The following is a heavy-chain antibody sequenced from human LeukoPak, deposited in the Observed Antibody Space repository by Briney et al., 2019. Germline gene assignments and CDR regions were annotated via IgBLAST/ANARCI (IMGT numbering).Heavy chain of an antibody. D-gene: IGHD5-18*01. CDR1: GYTFTSYG. Sequence: ASVKVSCKASGYTFTSYGISWVRQAPGQGLEWMGWISAYNGNTNYAQKFQGRVTITADKSTSTAYMELSSLRSEDTAVYYCGNQTRDTAMVTWGQGTLVTVSS. J-gene: IGHJ4*02. V-gene: IGHV1-18*01. CDR3: GNQTRDTAMVT. CDR2: ISAYNGNT.